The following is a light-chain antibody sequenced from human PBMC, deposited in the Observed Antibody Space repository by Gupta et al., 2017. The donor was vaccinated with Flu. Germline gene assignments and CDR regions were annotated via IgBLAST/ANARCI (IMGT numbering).Light chain of an antibody. J-gene: IGKJ1*01. V-gene: IGKV3-11*01. CDR2: DAY. CDR3: QQRDNWPPWT. CDR1: QSVNSF. Sequence: ERATLFCRASQSVNSFLGWYQQKPGQAPRLLIYDAYKRATGVPDRFSGSGSGTDFTLTISSLEPEDFAVYYCQQRDNWPPWTFGQGTKVEIK.